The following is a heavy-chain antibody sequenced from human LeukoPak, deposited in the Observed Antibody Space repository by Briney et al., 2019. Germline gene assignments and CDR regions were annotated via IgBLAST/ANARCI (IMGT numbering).Heavy chain of an antibody. V-gene: IGHV3-74*01. CDR2: IKTDGTIT. J-gene: IGHJ4*02. Sequence: GGSLRLSCAVSGFTFSNHWMYWVRQVPGKGLVCVSAIKTDGTITNYADSVKGRFAISRDNAKNTLYLQMNGLRAEDTAIYYCVTTWGDYWGQGTLVTVSS. D-gene: IGHD3-16*01. CDR3: VTTWGDY. CDR1: GFTFSNHW.